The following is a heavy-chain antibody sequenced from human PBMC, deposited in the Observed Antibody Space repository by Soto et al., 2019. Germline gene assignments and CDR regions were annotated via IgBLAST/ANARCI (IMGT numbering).Heavy chain of an antibody. CDR1: GVTISTDY. CDR2: IYHGGST. Sequence: SETLSLTCAVSGVTISTDYWSWVRQSPGRRLEWIGEIYHGGSTNYNPSLKSRVTMSVDKSKNQFSLNLTSVTAADTAVYYCARIRYDTSGYYNVSWFAPWGQGTLVTVSS. V-gene: IGHV4-4*02. J-gene: IGHJ5*02. D-gene: IGHD3-22*01. CDR3: ARIRYDTSGYYNVSWFAP.